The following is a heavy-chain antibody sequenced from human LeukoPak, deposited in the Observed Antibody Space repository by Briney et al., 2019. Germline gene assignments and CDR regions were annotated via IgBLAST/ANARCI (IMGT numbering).Heavy chain of an antibody. Sequence: GGSLRLSCAASGFTFDDYAMHWVRQAPGKGLEWVSGISWNSGSIGYADSVKGRFTISRDNAKNSLYLQMNSLRAEDTALYYCAKSGDSSSWYYWYFDLWGRGTLVTVSS. CDR2: ISWNSGSI. D-gene: IGHD6-13*01. J-gene: IGHJ2*01. CDR1: GFTFDDYA. V-gene: IGHV3-9*01. CDR3: AKSGDSSSWYYWYFDL.